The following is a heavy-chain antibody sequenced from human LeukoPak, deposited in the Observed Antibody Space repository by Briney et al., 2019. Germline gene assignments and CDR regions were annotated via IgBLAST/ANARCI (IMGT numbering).Heavy chain of an antibody. CDR3: ARDSGERGSGSYLIAY. D-gene: IGHD3-10*01. CDR2: IFYSGST. V-gene: IGHV4-39*02. J-gene: IGHJ4*02. Sequence: SETLSLTCTVSGGSISNSSYYWGWIRQPPGKGLEWIGSIFYSGSTNYNPSLKSRVAISVDTSKNQFSLKLSSVTAADTAVYYCARDSGERGSGSYLIAYWGQGTLVTVSS. CDR1: GGSISNSSYY.